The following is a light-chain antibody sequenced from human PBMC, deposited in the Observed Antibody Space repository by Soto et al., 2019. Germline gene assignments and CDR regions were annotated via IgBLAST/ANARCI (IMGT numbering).Light chain of an antibody. CDR2: KAS. CDR1: QSISSW. CDR3: QQYNSYSLT. Sequence: DIQMTQSPSTLSASVGDRVTITCRASQSISSWLAWYQQKPGKAPKLLIYKASSLESGIPSRFSGSGSGTEFTLTISSLQHADFATYYCQQYNSYSLTFGGGTKVQIK. V-gene: IGKV1-5*03. J-gene: IGKJ4*01.